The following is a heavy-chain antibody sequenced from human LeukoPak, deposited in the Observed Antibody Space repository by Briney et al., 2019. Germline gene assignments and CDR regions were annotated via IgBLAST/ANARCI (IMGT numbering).Heavy chain of an antibody. J-gene: IGHJ4*02. V-gene: IGHV3-74*01. CDR1: GFTLSNYW. CDR2: INNDETTT. D-gene: IGHD3-22*01. CDR3: ARDNGYYYDSSGYYYVPTLDY. Sequence: GGSLRLSCAASGFTLSNYWMHWVRQAPGKGLVWVSRINNDETTTNYADSVKGRFTISRDNSKNTLYLQMNSLRAEDTAVYYCARDNGYYYDSSGYYYVPTLDYWGQGTLVTVSS.